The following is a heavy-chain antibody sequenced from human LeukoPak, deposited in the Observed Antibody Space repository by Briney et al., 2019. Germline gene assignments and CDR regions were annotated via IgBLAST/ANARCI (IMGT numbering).Heavy chain of an antibody. V-gene: IGHV3-7*01. CDR1: GFTFRNYW. CDR2: IRQDGGDN. J-gene: IGHJ4*02. Sequence: AGRSLRLSCAGSGFTFRNYWMGWVRQPPGKGLEWVANIRQDGGDNHYVDSVKGRFTISRDNARNSLSLQMNSLRAEDTAVYYCTKWSTSGSYYTEWGQGTLVIVSS. D-gene: IGHD3-10*01. CDR3: TKWSTSGSYYTE.